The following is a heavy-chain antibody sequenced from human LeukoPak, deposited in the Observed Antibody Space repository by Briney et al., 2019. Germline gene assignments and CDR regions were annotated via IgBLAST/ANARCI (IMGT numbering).Heavy chain of an antibody. CDR3: ARGGGFDFWADYYYYMDV. D-gene: IGHD3/OR15-3a*01. V-gene: IGHV1-69*05. CDR1: GGTFSSYA. Sequence: ASVKVSCKASGGTFSSYAISWVRQAPGQGLEWMGGIIPIFGTANYAQKFQGRVTITTDESTSTAYMELSSLRSEDTAVYYCARGGGFDFWADYYYYMDVWAKGPRSPSP. CDR2: IIPIFGTA. J-gene: IGHJ6*03.